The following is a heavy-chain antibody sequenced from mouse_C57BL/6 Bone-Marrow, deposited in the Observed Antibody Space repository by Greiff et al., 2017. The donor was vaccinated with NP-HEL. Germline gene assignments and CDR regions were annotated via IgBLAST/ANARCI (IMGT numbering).Heavy chain of an antibody. J-gene: IGHJ1*03. Sequence: QVQLKESGAELVRPGTSVKMSCKASGYTFTNYWIGWAKQRPGHGLEWIGDIYPGGGYTNYNEKFKGKATLTADKSSSTAYMQFSSLTSEDSAIYYCARVPPYYGSSRDVWGTGTTVTVSS. CDR1: GYTFTNYW. D-gene: IGHD1-1*01. CDR2: IYPGGGYT. CDR3: ARVPPYYGSSRDV. V-gene: IGHV1-63*01.